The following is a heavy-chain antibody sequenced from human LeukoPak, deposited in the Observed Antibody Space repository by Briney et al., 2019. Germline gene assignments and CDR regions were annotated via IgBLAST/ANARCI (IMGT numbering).Heavy chain of an antibody. D-gene: IGHD3-22*01. CDR3: ARVGGNYYDSSAFDY. V-gene: IGHV3-21*01. CDR2: ISSSSSYI. J-gene: IGHJ4*02. CDR1: GFTFSSYS. Sequence: GGSLRLSCAASGFTFSSYSMNWVRQAPGKGLEWVSSISSSSSYIYYADSVKGRFTISRDNAKNSLYLQMNSLRAEDTAAYYCARVGGNYYDSSAFDYWGQGTLVTVSS.